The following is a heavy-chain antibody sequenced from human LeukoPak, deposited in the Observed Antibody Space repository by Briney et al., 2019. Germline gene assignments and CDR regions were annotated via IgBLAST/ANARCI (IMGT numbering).Heavy chain of an antibody. CDR3: ARLQEGYCSGGSCYSENWFDP. Sequence: GESLKISCKGSGYSFTSYWIGWVRQMPGKGLEWMGIIYPSDSDTRYSPSFQGQVTISADKSISTAYLQWSSLKASDTAMYYCARLQEGYCSGGSCYSENWFDPWGQGTLVTVSS. D-gene: IGHD2-15*01. CDR1: GYSFTSYW. J-gene: IGHJ5*02. V-gene: IGHV5-51*01. CDR2: IYPSDSDT.